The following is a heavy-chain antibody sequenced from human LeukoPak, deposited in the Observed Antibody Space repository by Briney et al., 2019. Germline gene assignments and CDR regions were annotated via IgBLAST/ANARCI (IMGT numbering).Heavy chain of an antibody. CDR1: GFTFSSYG. CDR2: ISYDGSNK. J-gene: IGHJ4*02. V-gene: IGHV3-30*03. CDR3: AREPSITIFGVVYFDY. Sequence: GGSLRLSCAASGFTFSSYGMHWVRQAPGKGLEWVAVISYDGSNKYYADSVKGRFTISRDNSKNTLYLQMNSLRAEDTAVYYCAREPSITIFGVVYFDYWGQGTLVTVSS. D-gene: IGHD3-3*01.